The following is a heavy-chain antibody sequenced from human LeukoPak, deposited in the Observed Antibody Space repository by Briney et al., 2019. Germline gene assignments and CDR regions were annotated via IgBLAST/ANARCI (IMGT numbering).Heavy chain of an antibody. V-gene: IGHV3-7*05. CDR3: ARHGGGGYYFLDY. Sequence: PGGSLRLSCADSGFTFSSYRMSWVRQAPGKGLEWVANIKQDGSEKYYVDSVKGRFTISRDNAKNSLYLQMNSLRAEDTAVYYCARHGGGGYYFLDYWGQGTLVTVSS. CDR2: IKQDGSEK. J-gene: IGHJ4*02. CDR1: GFTFSSYR. D-gene: IGHD2-8*01.